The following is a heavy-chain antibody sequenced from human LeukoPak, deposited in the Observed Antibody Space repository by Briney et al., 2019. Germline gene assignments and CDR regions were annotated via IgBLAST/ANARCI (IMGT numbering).Heavy chain of an antibody. Sequence: SETLSLTCTVSGGSISNYYWIWIRQPAGKGLEWIGRIYTSGSTNYNPSLKSRVTISVDTSKNQFSLKLSSVTAADTAVYYCARGTGDYDFWSGYSTSYYFDYWGQGTLVTVSS. CDR3: ARGTGDYDFWSGYSTSYYFDY. J-gene: IGHJ4*02. CDR1: GGSISNYY. CDR2: IYTSGST. D-gene: IGHD3-3*01. V-gene: IGHV4-4*07.